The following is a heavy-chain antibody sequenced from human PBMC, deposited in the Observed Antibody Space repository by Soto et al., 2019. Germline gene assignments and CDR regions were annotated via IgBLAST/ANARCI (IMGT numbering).Heavy chain of an antibody. CDR3: ARENSYFDY. J-gene: IGHJ4*02. Sequence: QIQLLQSGTEVKKPGASVKVTCKASGYTFRNFGISWVRQAPGQGLEWMGWISAYNANANYAQKFQGKLTMTADTSTSTAYMALRRLRSDDTAVYYCARENSYFDYWGQGSLVTVSS. CDR2: ISAYNANA. CDR1: GYTFRNFG. V-gene: IGHV1-18*01.